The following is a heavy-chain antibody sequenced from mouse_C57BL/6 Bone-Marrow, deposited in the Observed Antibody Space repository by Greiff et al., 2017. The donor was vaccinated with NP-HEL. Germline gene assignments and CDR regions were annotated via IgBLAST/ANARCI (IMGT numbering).Heavy chain of an antibody. CDR3: ARGYYGFAY. CDR1: GYSITSGYY. Sequence: ESGPGLVKPSQSLSLTCSVTGYSITSGYYWNWIRQFPGNKLEWIGYISYDGSNNYNPSLKNRISITRDTSKNQFFLKLNSVTTEDTATYYCARGYYGFAYWGQGTLVTVSA. V-gene: IGHV3-6*01. J-gene: IGHJ3*01. CDR2: ISYDGSN. D-gene: IGHD1-2*01.